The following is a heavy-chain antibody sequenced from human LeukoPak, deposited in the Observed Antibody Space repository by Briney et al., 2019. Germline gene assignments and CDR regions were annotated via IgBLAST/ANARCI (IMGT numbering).Heavy chain of an antibody. CDR2: IKQDGSEK. CDR1: GFTFSSYG. Sequence: GGSLRLSCAASGFTFSSYGMRWVRQAPGKGLEWVANIKQDGSEKYYVDSVKGRFTISRDNAKNSLYLQMNSLRAEDTAVYYCARDLIVLMVYANGHLFDYWGQGTLVTVSS. J-gene: IGHJ4*02. CDR3: ARDLIVLMVYANGHLFDY. V-gene: IGHV3-7*01. D-gene: IGHD2-8*01.